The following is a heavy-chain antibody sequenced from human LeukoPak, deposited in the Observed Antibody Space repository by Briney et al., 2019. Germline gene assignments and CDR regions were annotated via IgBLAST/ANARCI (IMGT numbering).Heavy chain of an antibody. CDR2: IVVGSGNT. CDR1: GFTFTSSA. D-gene: IGHD5-12*01. J-gene: IGHJ4*02. V-gene: IGHV1-58*02. Sequence: ASVKVSCKASGFTFTSSAMQWVRQARGQRLEWIGWIVVGSGNTNYAQKFQERVTITRDMSTSTACMELSSLRSEDTAVYYCAAAIRGYSGYNRDYWGQGTLVTVSS. CDR3: AAAIRGYSGYNRDY.